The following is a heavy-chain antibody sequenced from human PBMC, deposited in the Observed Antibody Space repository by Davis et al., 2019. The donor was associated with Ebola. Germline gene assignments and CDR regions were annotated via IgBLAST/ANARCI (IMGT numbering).Heavy chain of an antibody. CDR2: ISSSSSYI. J-gene: IGHJ3*02. D-gene: IGHD1-26*01. Sequence: GESLKIPCAASGFTFSSYSMNWVRQAPGKGLEWVSSISSSSSYIYYADSVKGRFTISRDNAKNSLYLQMNSLRAEDTAVYYCARDWEWELLFAFDIWGQGTMVTVSS. CDR1: GFTFSSYS. V-gene: IGHV3-21*01. CDR3: ARDWEWELLFAFDI.